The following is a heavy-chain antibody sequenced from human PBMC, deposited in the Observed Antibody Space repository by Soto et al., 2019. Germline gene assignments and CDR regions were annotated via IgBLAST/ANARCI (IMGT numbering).Heavy chain of an antibody. Sequence: SETLSLTCTVSGGSISSSSYYWGWIRQPPGKGLEWIGSIYYSGSTYYNPSLKSRVTISVDTSKNQFSLKLSSVTAADTAVYYCARSHRSGYRTGYYYGMDVWGQGTTVTVSS. V-gene: IGHV4-39*01. D-gene: IGHD3-3*01. CDR3: ARSHRSGYRTGYYYGMDV. CDR2: IYYSGST. CDR1: GGSISSSSYY. J-gene: IGHJ6*02.